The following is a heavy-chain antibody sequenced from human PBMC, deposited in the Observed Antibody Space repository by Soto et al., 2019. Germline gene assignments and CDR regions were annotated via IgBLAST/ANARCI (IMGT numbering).Heavy chain of an antibody. Sequence: SETLSLTCTVSGGSISSYYWSWIRQPPGKGLEWIGYIYSSGSTNYNPSLKSRVTISVDTSKSQFSLKVSSVNAADTAVYYCARARIAAAGTWYFDYWGQGILVTVSS. CDR1: GGSISSYY. CDR3: ARARIAAAGTWYFDY. CDR2: IYSSGST. V-gene: IGHV4-59*01. D-gene: IGHD6-13*01. J-gene: IGHJ4*02.